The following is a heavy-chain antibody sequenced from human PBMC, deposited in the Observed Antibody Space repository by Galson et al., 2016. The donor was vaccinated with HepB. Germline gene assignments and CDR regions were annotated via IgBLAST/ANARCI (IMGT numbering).Heavy chain of an antibody. Sequence: SLRLSCAGYGFTFSNYYMSWIRQSPGKGLEWIASISGRGTIVKYADSVKGRFTISRDNAKNSFYLQMNRLRAEDTAVYYCARDLVAVAGIPFDSWGQGTLVSVSS. D-gene: IGHD6-19*01. CDR2: ISGRGTIV. CDR1: GFTFSNYY. J-gene: IGHJ4*02. CDR3: ARDLVAVAGIPFDS. V-gene: IGHV3-11*01.